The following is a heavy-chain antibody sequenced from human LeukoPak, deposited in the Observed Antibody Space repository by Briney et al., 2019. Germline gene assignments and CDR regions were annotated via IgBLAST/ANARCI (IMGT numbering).Heavy chain of an antibody. CDR2: IGYGGSDT. V-gene: IGHV3-21*01. CDR3: ARYSEVYYYVDV. J-gene: IGHJ6*03. CDR1: GFTLSSYE. D-gene: IGHD2-21*01. Sequence: GGSLRLSCTVSGFTLSSYEMTWFRQAPGKGLEWVSSIGYGGSDTHYADSVKGRFTISRDNAKNSLYLQMNSLRAEDTAVYFCARYSEVYYYVDVWGAGTTVIVSS.